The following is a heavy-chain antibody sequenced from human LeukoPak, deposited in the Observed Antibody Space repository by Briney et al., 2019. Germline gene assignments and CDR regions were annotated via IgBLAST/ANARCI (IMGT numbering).Heavy chain of an antibody. D-gene: IGHD6-19*01. CDR3: ARWAAGQYYFDY. J-gene: IGHJ4*02. Sequence: ASVKVSCKASGYTFTDYYIHWVRQAPGQGLEWMGWINPNSGGTNYAQKFQGRVTMSRYTSITTAYMELSRLRSDDTAVYYCARWAAGQYYFDYWGQGTLATVSS. V-gene: IGHV1-2*02. CDR2: INPNSGGT. CDR1: GYTFTDYY.